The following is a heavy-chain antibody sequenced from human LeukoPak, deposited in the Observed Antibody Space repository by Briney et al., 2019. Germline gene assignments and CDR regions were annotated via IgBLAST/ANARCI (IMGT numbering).Heavy chain of an antibody. CDR1: GYTFTGDF. CDR2: INSDSGGT. CDR3: ARGNIATRRGENWFDP. D-gene: IGHD6-6*01. V-gene: IGHV1-2*02. Sequence: GASVKLSCKASGYTFTGDFIHWVRQAPGRGLEWMGWINSDSGGTNYAPKFQGRVTMTRDTSISTAYMALSSLRSDDTAVFYCARGNIATRRGENWFDPWGQGTLVTVSS. J-gene: IGHJ5*02.